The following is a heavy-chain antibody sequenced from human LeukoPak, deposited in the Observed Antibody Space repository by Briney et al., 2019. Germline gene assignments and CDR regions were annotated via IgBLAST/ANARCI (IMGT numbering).Heavy chain of an antibody. Sequence: PGGSLRLSCAASGFIFSGYGMHWVRQAPGKGPGWVAVISYDGSNKYYADSVKGQFTISRDNSRSTLYLQMSSLRAEDTAVYYCARDEWPNAFDMWGQGTTVTVSS. CDR2: ISYDGSNK. J-gene: IGHJ3*02. CDR3: ARDEWPNAFDM. CDR1: GFIFSGYG. V-gene: IGHV3-30*03. D-gene: IGHD3-3*01.